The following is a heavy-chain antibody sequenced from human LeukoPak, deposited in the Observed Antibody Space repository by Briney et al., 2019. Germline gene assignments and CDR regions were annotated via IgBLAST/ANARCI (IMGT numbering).Heavy chain of an antibody. CDR1: GFTFSSYS. CDR2: ISSSSSTI. V-gene: IGHV3-48*04. Sequence: GSLRLSCAASGFTFSSYSMNWVRQAPGKGLEWLSYISSSSSTIYYADSVKGRFTTSRDNAKNSLYLQMNSLRAEDTAVYYCARGPQAAGGCSYCNFDYWGQGTLVTVSS. D-gene: IGHD2-15*01. CDR3: ARGPQAAGGCSYCNFDY. J-gene: IGHJ4*02.